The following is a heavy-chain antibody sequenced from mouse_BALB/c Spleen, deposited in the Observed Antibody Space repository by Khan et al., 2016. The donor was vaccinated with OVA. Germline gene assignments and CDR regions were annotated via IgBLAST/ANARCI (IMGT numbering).Heavy chain of an antibody. CDR3: AKGLWSYYFALDY. J-gene: IGHJ4*01. Sequence: QMQLEESGPGLVAPSQSLSITCTVSGFSLTDYGVSWIRQPPGKGLEWLGVIWGGGSTYFNSALNSRLSISKDNSKSQAFLKMNSLQTDDTAMYYCAKGLWSYYFALDYWGQGTSVTVSS. CDR2: IWGGGST. CDR1: GFSLTDYG. V-gene: IGHV2-6-5*01. D-gene: IGHD1-1*02.